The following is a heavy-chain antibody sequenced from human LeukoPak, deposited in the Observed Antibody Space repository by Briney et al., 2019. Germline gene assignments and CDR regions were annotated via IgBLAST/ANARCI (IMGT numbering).Heavy chain of an antibody. Sequence: GASVKVSCKASGYTFTSYYMHWVRQAPGQGLEWMGIINPSGGSTSYAQKFQGRVTMTRDTSTSTVYMELSSLRSEDTAVYYCARVFHINDSSGSDFDYWGQGTLVTVSS. D-gene: IGHD3-22*01. CDR2: INPSGGST. V-gene: IGHV1-46*01. CDR1: GYTFTSYY. J-gene: IGHJ4*02. CDR3: ARVFHINDSSGSDFDY.